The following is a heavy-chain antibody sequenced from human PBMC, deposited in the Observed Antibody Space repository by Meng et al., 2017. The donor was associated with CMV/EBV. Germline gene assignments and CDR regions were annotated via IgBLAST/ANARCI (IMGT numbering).Heavy chain of an antibody. CDR3: ARGRGWLQTAVAFDI. J-gene: IGHJ3*02. CDR1: GFIFSSYE. V-gene: IGHV3-48*03. Sequence: GESLMISCAASGFIFSSYEMNWVRQAPGKGLELVSYISSSGSTIYYADSVKGRFTISRDNAKNSLCLQMNNLRAEDTAVYYCARGRGWLQTAVAFDIWGQGTMVTVSS. CDR2: ISSSGSTI. D-gene: IGHD5-24*01.